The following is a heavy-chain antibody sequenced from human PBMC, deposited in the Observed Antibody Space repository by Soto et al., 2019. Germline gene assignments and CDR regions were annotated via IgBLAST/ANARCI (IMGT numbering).Heavy chain of an antibody. V-gene: IGHV1-8*01. J-gene: IGHJ4*02. D-gene: IGHD2-2*01. CDR2: MNPESRNT. Sequence: SCKASGYTFTSYDINWVRQATGQGLEWMGWMNPESRNTGYAQKFQGRVTMTRDTSISTAYMELSSLTSEDTAVYYCARFVRHQLPTIDFWGQGTLVTVSS. CDR1: GYTFTSYD. CDR3: ARFVRHQLPTIDF.